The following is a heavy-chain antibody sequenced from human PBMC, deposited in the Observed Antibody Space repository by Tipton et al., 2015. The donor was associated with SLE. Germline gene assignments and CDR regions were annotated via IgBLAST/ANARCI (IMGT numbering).Heavy chain of an antibody. V-gene: IGHV3-23*03. CDR1: GFTFSSYA. CDR2: IYSAGST. Sequence: SLRLSCAASGFTFSSYAMSWVRQAPGKGLEWVSVIYSAGSTYYADSVKGRFTISRDNSKNTLYLQMNSLRAEDTAVYYCAKDDCGDYGAFDIWGQGTMVTVSS. CDR3: AKDDCGDYGAFDI. D-gene: IGHD4-17*01. J-gene: IGHJ3*02.